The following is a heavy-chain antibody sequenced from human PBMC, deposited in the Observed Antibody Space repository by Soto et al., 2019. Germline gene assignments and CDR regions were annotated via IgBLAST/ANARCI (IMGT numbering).Heavy chain of an antibody. CDR2: ISSSSSYI. CDR1: GFTFSSYS. J-gene: IGHJ6*02. V-gene: IGHV3-21*01. Sequence: EVQLVESGGGLVKPGGSLRLSCAASGFTFSSYSMNWVRQAPGKGLEWVSSISSSSSYIYYADSVKGRFTISRDHAKNSLYLQMNSLSAEDTAVYYGARGGVVDDYYGMDVWGQGTTVTVSS. CDR3: ARGGVVDDYYGMDV. D-gene: IGHD3-16*01.